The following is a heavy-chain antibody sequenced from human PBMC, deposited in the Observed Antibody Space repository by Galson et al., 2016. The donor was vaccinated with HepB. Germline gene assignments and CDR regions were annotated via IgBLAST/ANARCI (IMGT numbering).Heavy chain of an antibody. J-gene: IGHJ6*02. CDR3: RYGMDV. CDR2: INSKTDGGTT. CDR1: GFTFSNAW. Sequence: SLRLSCAASGFTFSNAWMGWVRQAPGKGLEWVGRINSKTDGGTTDYAAPVKGRFSISRDDAKNTLYLQMNSLKTEDTAVYYCRYGMDVWGQGTTVTVS. V-gene: IGHV3-15*01.